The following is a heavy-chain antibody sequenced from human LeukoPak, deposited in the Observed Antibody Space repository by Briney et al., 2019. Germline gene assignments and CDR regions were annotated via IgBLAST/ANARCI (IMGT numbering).Heavy chain of an antibody. CDR1: GFAFSSYS. CDR3: ARDRSQAVAGSFDP. Sequence: GGSLRLSCAASGFAFSSYSMNWVRQAPGKGLEWVSFISSSSSYIYYADSVKGRFTISRDNAKNSLYLQMNSLRAEDTAVYYCARDRSQAVAGSFDPWGQGTLVTVSS. V-gene: IGHV3-21*01. J-gene: IGHJ5*02. D-gene: IGHD6-19*01. CDR2: ISSSSSYI.